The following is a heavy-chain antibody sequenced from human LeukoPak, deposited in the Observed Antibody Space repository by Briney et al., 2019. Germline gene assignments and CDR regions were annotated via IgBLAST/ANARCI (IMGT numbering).Heavy chain of an antibody. D-gene: IGHD5-24*01. CDR1: GGSFSGYY. CDR3: ARGLIGEMATSGTAFDY. V-gene: IGHV4-34*01. Sequence: PSETLSLTCAVYGGSFSGYYWSWIRQPPGKGLEWIGEINHSGSTNYNPSLKSRVTISVDTSKNQFSLKLSSVTAADTAVYYCARGLIGEMATSGTAFDYWGQGPLVTVSS. CDR2: INHSGST. J-gene: IGHJ4*02.